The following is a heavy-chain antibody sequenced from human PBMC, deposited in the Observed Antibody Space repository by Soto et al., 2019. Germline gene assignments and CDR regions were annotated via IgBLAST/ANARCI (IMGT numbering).Heavy chain of an antibody. D-gene: IGHD6-19*01. J-gene: IGHJ5*02. V-gene: IGHV1-3*04. CDR3: ARDRGSSSGWYNWFDP. CDR1: GYTFTSYA. Sequence: ASVKVSCKASGYTFTSYAMHWVRQAPGQRLEWMGWINTGSGNTKYSQKFQGRVTITRDTSASTAYMELSSLRSEDTAVYYCARDRGSSSGWYNWFDPWGQGTLVTVSS. CDR2: INTGSGNT.